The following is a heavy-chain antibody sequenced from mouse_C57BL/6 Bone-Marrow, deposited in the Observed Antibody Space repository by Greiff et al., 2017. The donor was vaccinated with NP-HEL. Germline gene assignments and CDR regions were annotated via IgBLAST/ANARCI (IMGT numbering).Heavy chain of an antibody. J-gene: IGHJ4*01. CDR1: GFTFSSYG. V-gene: IGHV5-6*01. CDR3: AALGVPPYYAMDY. D-gene: IGHD4-1*01. Sequence: EVKLMESGGDLVKPGGSLKLSCAASGFTFSSYGMSWVRQTPDKRLEWVATISSGGSYTYYPDSVKGRFTISRDNAKNTLYLQMSSLKSEDTAMYYCAALGVPPYYAMDYWGQGTSVTVSS. CDR2: ISSGGSYT.